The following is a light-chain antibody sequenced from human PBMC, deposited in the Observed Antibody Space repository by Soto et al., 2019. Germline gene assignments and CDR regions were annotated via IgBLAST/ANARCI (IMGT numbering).Light chain of an antibody. CDR3: QQYNNWPGT. V-gene: IGKV3D-15*01. CDR2: GAS. CDR1: QSVSSTY. J-gene: IGKJ4*01. Sequence: EIVLTQSPGTLSFSPGERATLSCRASQSVSSTYLAWYQQKPGQAPRLLIYGASSRATGIPDRFSGSGSGTEFTLTIDSLQSEDFAIYFCQQYNNWPGTFGGGTKV.